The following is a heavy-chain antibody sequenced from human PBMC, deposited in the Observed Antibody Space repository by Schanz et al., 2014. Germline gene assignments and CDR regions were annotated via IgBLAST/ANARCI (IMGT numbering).Heavy chain of an antibody. CDR3: AKYGGGYSYGFVEY. V-gene: IGHV3-23*04. D-gene: IGHD5-18*01. CDR2: ISGSGGST. J-gene: IGHJ4*02. CDR1: RIIFGTYS. Sequence: EVQLVESGGGLVKPGGSLRLSCTASRIIFGTYSMNWIRQTPKGLEWVSAISGSGGSTVYADSVKGRFTISRDNSKNTLYLQMKSLRAEDTAVYYCAKYGGGYSYGFVEYWGQGILVTVSS.